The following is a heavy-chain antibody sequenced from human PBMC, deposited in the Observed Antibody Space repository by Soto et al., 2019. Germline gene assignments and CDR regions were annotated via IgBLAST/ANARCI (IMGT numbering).Heavy chain of an antibody. Sequence: PSETLSLTCTVSGGSTSLYCWNWIRQAPGMPLEWIGYIFYSGTTNYNPSLGSRVIMSLDTSKNQISQKLNSVTAADTAMYYYARTALYYDILTGYYYYGMDVWGQGTTVTVSS. J-gene: IGHJ6*02. V-gene: IGHV4-59*08. CDR2: IFYSGTT. CDR1: GGSTSLYC. CDR3: ARTALYYDILTGYYYYGMDV. D-gene: IGHD3-9*01.